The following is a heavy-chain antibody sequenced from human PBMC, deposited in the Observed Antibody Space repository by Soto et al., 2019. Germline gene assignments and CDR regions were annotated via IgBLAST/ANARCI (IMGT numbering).Heavy chain of an antibody. D-gene: IGHD2-2*01. CDR1: GYTFTSYA. Sequence: EASVKVSCKASGYTFTSYAMHWVRQAPGQRLEWMGWINAGNGNTKYSQKFQGRVTITRDTSASTAYMELSSLRSEDTAVYYCARGNIVVVPAATIDYYFDYWGQGTLVTVSS. CDR2: INAGNGNT. J-gene: IGHJ4*02. CDR3: ARGNIVVVPAATIDYYFDY. V-gene: IGHV1-3*01.